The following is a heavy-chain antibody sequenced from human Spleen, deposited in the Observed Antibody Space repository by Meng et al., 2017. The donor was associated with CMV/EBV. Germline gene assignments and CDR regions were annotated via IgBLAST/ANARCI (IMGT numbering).Heavy chain of an antibody. D-gene: IGHD3-10*01. CDR2: IRGSGGST. V-gene: IGHV3-23*01. Sequence: GESLKISCAASGFTFSSYAMSWVRQAPGKGLEWVSGIRGSGGSTHYADSVKGRFTISRDNSKNTLYLQMNSLRAEDTAVYYCAKDPGLDYYGSGSSGYWGQGTLVTVSS. CDR1: GFTFSSYA. CDR3: AKDPGLDYYGSGSSGY. J-gene: IGHJ4*02.